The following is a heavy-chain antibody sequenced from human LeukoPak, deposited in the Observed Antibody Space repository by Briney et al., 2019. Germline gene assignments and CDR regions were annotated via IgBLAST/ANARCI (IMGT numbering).Heavy chain of an antibody. CDR1: GFTVSSNY. CDR2: IYSGGST. D-gene: IGHD2-15*01. Sequence: GSLRLSCAASGFTVSSNYMSWVRQAPGKGLEWVSVIYSGGSTYYADSVKGRFTISRDNSKNTLYLQMNSLRAEDTAVYYCAKRSCSGGSCYALDYWGQGTLVTVSS. V-gene: IGHV3-53*01. J-gene: IGHJ4*02. CDR3: AKRSCSGGSCYALDY.